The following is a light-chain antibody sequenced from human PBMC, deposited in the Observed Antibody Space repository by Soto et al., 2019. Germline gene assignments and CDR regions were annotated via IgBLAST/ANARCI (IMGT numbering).Light chain of an antibody. CDR1: QSINTY. CDR3: QQYGSSPPVT. J-gene: IGKJ5*01. V-gene: IGKV3-20*01. CDR2: GAS. Sequence: PGEGATLSCRASQSINTYLAWYQQKPGQAPRLLIYGASSRATGIPDRFSGSGSGTDFTLTISRLEPEDFAVYYCQQYGSSPPVTFGQGTRLEIK.